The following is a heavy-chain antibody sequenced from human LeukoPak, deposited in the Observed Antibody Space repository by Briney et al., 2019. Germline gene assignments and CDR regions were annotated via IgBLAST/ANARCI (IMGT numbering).Heavy chain of an antibody. D-gene: IGHD4-17*01. V-gene: IGHV3-43*02. CDR1: GFTFYNSA. J-gene: IGHJ4*02. CDR3: AKDTVNYGDYGY. Sequence: GGSLRLSCAASGFTFYNSAMHWVRQAPGKSLEWVSLISGDGSRTYYADSVKGRFTISRDISKNSLYLQMNSLRTEDTALYYCAKDTVNYGDYGYWGQGTLVTVSS. CDR2: ISGDGSRT.